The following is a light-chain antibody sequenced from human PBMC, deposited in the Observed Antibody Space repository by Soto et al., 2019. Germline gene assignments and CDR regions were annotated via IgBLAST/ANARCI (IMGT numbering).Light chain of an antibody. Sequence: ETVLTQSPGTLSLSPGERATLSCRASQTIRSNNLAWYRQTPGQGPRLLIYGASNRATGIADRFSGSGSGTDFTLIISRLEPEDFALYYCQQYGSSLWTFGQGTKVEIK. J-gene: IGKJ1*01. V-gene: IGKV3-20*01. CDR2: GAS. CDR1: QTIRSNN. CDR3: QQYGSSLWT.